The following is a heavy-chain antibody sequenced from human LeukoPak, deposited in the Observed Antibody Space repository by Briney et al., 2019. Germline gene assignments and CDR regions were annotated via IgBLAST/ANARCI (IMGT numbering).Heavy chain of an antibody. J-gene: IGHJ6*03. V-gene: IGHV1-69*13. D-gene: IGHD3-10*01. CDR1: GGTFSSYA. CDR2: IIPIFGTA. CDR3: ARGDSGTENYYYYMDV. Sequence: SVKVSCKASGGTFSSYAISWVRQAPGQGLEWMGGIIPIFGTANYAQKFQGRVTITADESTSTAYMELSSLRSEDTAVYYCARGDSGTENYYYYMDVWGKGTTVTVSS.